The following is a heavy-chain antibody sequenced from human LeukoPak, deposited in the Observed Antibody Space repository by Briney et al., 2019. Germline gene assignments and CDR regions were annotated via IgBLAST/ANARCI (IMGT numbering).Heavy chain of an antibody. CDR3: ARGLRRGDYFDS. V-gene: IGHV3-30-3*01. CDR2: IAYDATIK. J-gene: IGHJ4*02. Sequence: PGRSLRLSRADSGFTFRSDAMHWVRQAPGKGLEWVAVIAYDATIKHYADSVKGRFTISRDNSKNMLFLQMDSLRGDDTAVYYCARGLRRGDYFDSWGQGTLVTVSS. CDR1: GFTFRSDA.